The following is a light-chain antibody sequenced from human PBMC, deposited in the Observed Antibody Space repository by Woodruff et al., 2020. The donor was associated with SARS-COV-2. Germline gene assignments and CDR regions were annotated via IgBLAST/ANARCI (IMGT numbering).Light chain of an antibody. CDR1: QSISSW. CDR2: KAS. CDR3: QQYNSYPYT. V-gene: IGKV1-5*03. J-gene: IGKJ2*01. Sequence: SQSISSWLAWYQQKPGKAPKLLIYKASSLESGVPSRFSGSGSGTEFTLTISSLQPDDFATYYCQQYNSYPYTFGQGTKL.